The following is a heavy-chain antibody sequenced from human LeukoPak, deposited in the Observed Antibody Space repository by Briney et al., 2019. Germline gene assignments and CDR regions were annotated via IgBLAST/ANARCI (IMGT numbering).Heavy chain of an antibody. V-gene: IGHV3-74*01. D-gene: IGHD7-27*01. CDR3: ARDMWGTFDY. Sequence: GGSLRLSCAASGFTFSSFWMHWGHQAPGKGLVWFSRISPDGSDTTYADSVKGRFTISRDNAKNTLYLQMSSLRAEDTAVYYCARDMWGTFDYWGQGALVTVSS. CDR2: ISPDGSDT. CDR1: GFTFSSFW. J-gene: IGHJ4*02.